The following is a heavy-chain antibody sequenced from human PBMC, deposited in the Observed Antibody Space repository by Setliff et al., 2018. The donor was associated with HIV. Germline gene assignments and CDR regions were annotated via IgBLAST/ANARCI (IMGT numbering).Heavy chain of an antibody. Sequence: SGPTLVNPTETLTLTCTVSGFSLSNARMGVSWIRQPPGKALEWLAHIFSNDEKSYSTSLKSRLTISKDTSKSQVVLTMTNMGPVDTATYYCARIRGKGDYDSSGYYPDYWGQGTLVTVSS. D-gene: IGHD3-22*01. CDR2: IFSNDEK. J-gene: IGHJ4*02. CDR1: GFSLSNARMG. CDR3: ARIRGKGDYDSSGYYPDY. V-gene: IGHV2-26*01.